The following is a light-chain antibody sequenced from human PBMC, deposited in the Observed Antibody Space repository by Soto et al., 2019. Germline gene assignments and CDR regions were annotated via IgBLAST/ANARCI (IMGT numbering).Light chain of an antibody. J-gene: IGLJ1*01. CDR3: SSYRSMSGLGV. CDR2: DVS. Sequence: QSALTQPASVSGSPGQSITISCTGTSSDVGSYNYVSWYQQHPDKAPKLLIYDVSNRPSGVSNRFSGSKSGNTASLTISGLQAEDEADYYCSSYRSMSGLGVFGTGTKLTVL. V-gene: IGLV2-14*01. CDR1: SSDVGSYNY.